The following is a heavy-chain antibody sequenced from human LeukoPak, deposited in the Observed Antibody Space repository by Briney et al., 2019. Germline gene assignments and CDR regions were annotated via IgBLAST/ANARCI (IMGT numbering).Heavy chain of an antibody. D-gene: IGHD3-9*01. V-gene: IGHV3-74*01. CDR3: ARGGRYFDWFVGMDV. CDR2: INSDGSST. CDR1: GFTFSSYW. J-gene: IGHJ6*02. Sequence: GGSLRLSCAASGFTFSSYWMHWVRKAPGKGLVWVSRINSDGSSTSYADSVKGRFTISRDNAKNTLYLQMNSLRAEDTAVYYCARGGRYFDWFVGMDVWGQGTTVTVSS.